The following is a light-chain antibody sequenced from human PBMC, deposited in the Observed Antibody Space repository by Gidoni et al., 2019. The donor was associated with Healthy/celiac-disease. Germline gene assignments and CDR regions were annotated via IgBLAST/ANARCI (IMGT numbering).Light chain of an antibody. CDR1: SSDVGGYNY. CDR2: DVS. V-gene: IGLV2-14*03. J-gene: IGLJ1*01. Sequence: QSALTQPAPVSGSPGQSITISCTGTSSDVGGYNYVSWYQQHPGKAPKLMIYDVSNRPSGVSNRFPGSKSGNTASLTISGLQAEDEADYYCSSYTSSSTLVFGTGTKVTVL. CDR3: SSYTSSSTLV.